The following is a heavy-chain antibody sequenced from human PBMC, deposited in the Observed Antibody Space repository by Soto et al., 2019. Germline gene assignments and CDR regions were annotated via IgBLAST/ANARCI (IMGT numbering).Heavy chain of an antibody. CDR3: ARGPSWEDDMDV. CDR1: GGTFSSYA. Sequence: SVKVSCKASGGTFSSYAISWVRQAPGQGLEWMGGIIPIFGTANYAQKFQGRVTITADKSTSTAYMELSSLRSENTAVYYCARGPSWEDDMDVWGQGTTVTVSS. J-gene: IGHJ6*02. V-gene: IGHV1-69*06. CDR2: IIPIFGTA. D-gene: IGHD1-26*01.